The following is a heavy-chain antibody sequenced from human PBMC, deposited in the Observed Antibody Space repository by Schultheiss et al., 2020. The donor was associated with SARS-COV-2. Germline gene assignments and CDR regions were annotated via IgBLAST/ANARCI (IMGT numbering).Heavy chain of an antibody. D-gene: IGHD3-10*01. J-gene: IGHJ5*02. CDR1: GFIVSSNF. CDR3: GKEGSSWYYASGSSVDR. CDR2: VSYDGSNE. Sequence: GGSLRLSCAATGFIVSSNFMSWVRQAPGKGLEWVAAVSYDGSNEYYSDSVKGRFTISRDNSKNTLYLQMNSLTAEDTAVYYCGKEGSSWYYASGSSVDRWGQGTLVTVSS. V-gene: IGHV3-30*18.